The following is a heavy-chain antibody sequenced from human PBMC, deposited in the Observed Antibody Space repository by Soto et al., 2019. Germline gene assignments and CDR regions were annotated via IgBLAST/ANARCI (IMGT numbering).Heavy chain of an antibody. J-gene: IGHJ4*02. CDR3: ASCSGGSCYSGDY. V-gene: IGHV1-3*01. CDR2: INAGNGNT. Sequence: ASVKVSCKASGYTFTSYAMHWVRQAPGQRLEWMGWINAGNGNTKHSQKFQGRVTITRDTSASTAYMELSSLRSEDTAVYYCASCSGGSCYSGDYWGQGTLVTVSS. CDR1: GYTFTSYA. D-gene: IGHD2-15*01.